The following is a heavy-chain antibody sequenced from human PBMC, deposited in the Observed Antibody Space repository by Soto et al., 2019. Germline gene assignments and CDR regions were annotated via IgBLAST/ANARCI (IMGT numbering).Heavy chain of an antibody. CDR3: ARDFAYFDS. J-gene: IGHJ4*02. D-gene: IGHD3-3*01. CDR2: VYHTGRT. Sequence: SETLSLTCAVSGGSFKSGSYSWSWIRQPPGKGLEWVGNVYHTGRTSYNPSLKSRVSISMDTSKNQFSLNLDSVTAADTAVYFCARDFAYFDSWGQGTLVTVSS. V-gene: IGHV4-61*01. CDR1: GGSFKSGSYS.